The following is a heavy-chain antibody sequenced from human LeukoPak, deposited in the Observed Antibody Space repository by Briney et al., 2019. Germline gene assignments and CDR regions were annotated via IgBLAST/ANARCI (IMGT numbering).Heavy chain of an antibody. D-gene: IGHD1-1*01. V-gene: IGHV3-66*01. Sequence: GGSLRLSCAASGFTFSSYWMNWVRQAPGRGLECVSVIYSDGSTYYADSVEGRFTISRDNSKNTLFLQMNSLRAEDTAVYYCARAYGNYYYYYLDVWGKGTTVTIS. CDR1: GFTFSSYW. CDR3: ARAYGNYYYYYLDV. J-gene: IGHJ6*03. CDR2: IYSDGST.